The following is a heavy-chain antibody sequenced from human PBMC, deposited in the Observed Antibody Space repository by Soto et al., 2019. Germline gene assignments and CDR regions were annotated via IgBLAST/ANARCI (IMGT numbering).Heavy chain of an antibody. V-gene: IGHV4-31*03. D-gene: IGHD2-15*01. Sequence: SETLSLTCNVSGGSINSGCYYWFWIRQHPGKGLEWIGYIHYRGRTSYNPSLQSRVSISLDMSGHHFSLKLTSVTAADTAVYYCARCRDAFGFDSWGQGTLVTVSS. J-gene: IGHJ4*02. CDR3: ARCRDAFGFDS. CDR2: IHYRGRT. CDR1: GGSINSGCYY.